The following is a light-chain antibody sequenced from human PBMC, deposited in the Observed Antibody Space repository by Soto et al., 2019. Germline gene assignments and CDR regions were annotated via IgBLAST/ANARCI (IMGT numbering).Light chain of an antibody. V-gene: IGLV2-8*01. CDR3: SSYAGSNSPDV. CDR1: SSDVGGYNY. CDR2: EVI. Sequence: QSVLTQPPSAAGSPGQSVTISCTGTSSDVGGYNYVSWYQQHPGKAPKLLIYEVIKRPSGVPDRFSASRSGNTAALTVSGRQAEDEAEYCCSSYAGSNSPDVFGTGSELAVL. J-gene: IGLJ1*01.